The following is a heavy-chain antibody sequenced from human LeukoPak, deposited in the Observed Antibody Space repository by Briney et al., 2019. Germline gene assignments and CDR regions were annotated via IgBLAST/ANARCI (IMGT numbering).Heavy chain of an antibody. V-gene: IGHV3-23*01. CDR2: IIGGAGST. CDR3: AHGSMYQLDY. J-gene: IGHJ4*02. Sequence: GGSLRLSCAASGFTFSSYVMSWVRQAPGKGLEWVSGIIGGAGSTYYADSVKGRFTISRDNSKNTLYLQMNSLRAEDTAVYYCAHGSMYQLDYWGQGTLVTVSS. CDR1: GFTFSSYV. D-gene: IGHD2-2*01.